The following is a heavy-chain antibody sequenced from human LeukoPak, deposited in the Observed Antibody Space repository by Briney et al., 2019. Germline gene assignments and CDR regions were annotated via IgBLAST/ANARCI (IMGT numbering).Heavy chain of an antibody. CDR2: IYYSGST. V-gene: IGHV4-39*07. Sequence: SETLSLTCTVSGGSISSSSYYWGWIRQPPGKGLEWIGSIYYSGSTYYNPSLKSRVTISVDTSKNQFSLKLSSVTAADTAVYYCARVSLGLLHFDYWGQGTLVTVSS. CDR1: GGSISSSSYY. J-gene: IGHJ4*02. CDR3: ARVSLGLLHFDY. D-gene: IGHD2/OR15-2a*01.